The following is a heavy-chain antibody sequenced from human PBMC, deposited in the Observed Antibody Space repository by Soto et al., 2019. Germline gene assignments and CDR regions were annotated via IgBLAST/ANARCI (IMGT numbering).Heavy chain of an antibody. V-gene: IGHV3-21*01. J-gene: IGHJ6*03. Sequence: ETLSLTCAVYGGSFSGYYWSWIRQPPGKGLEWVSSISSSSSYIYYADSVKGRITISRDNAKNSLYLQMNSLRAEDTAVYYCARAVCSGGSCYPPFNYYYYYYMDVWGKGTTVTVSS. CDR3: ARAVCSGGSCYPPFNYYYYYYMDV. D-gene: IGHD2-15*01. CDR1: GGSFSGYY. CDR2: ISSSSSYI.